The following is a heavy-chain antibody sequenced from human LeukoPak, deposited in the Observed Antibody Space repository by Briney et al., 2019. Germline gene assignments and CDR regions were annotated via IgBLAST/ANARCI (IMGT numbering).Heavy chain of an antibody. V-gene: IGHV3-23*01. CDR3: ARDANRVGATGASDI. J-gene: IGHJ3*02. CDR2: ISGSGGST. Sequence: GGSLRLSCAASGFTFSSYAMSWVRQAPGRGLEWVSAISGSGGSTYYADSVKGRFTISRDNSKNTLYLQMNSLRAEDTAVYYCARDANRVGATGASDIWGQGTMVTVSS. D-gene: IGHD1-26*01. CDR1: GFTFSSYA.